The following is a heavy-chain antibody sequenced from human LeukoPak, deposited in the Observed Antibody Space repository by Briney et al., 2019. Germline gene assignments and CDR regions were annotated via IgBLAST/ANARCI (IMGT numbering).Heavy chain of an antibody. CDR2: INNDGSYS. CDR1: GIAFSNHW. CDR3: ARDRPHNWFDP. J-gene: IGHJ5*02. V-gene: IGHV3-74*01. Sequence: GGSLRLSCAASGIAFSNHWMHWVRHAPGKGLEWVSCINNDGSYSVYADSVRARFTISRDNAKNTLYLQMNSLRPYDTAVYYCARDRPHNWFDPWGQGNLVTVSS.